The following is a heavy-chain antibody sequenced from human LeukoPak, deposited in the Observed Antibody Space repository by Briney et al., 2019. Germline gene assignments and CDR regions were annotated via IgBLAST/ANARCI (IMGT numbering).Heavy chain of an antibody. CDR1: GYSISSGYY. CDR2: IYHSGST. Sequence: SETLSLTCTVSGYSISSGYYWGWIRQPPGKGLEWIGSIYHSGSTYYNPSLKSRVTISVDTSKNQFSLKLSSVTAADTAVYYCARGRMGIAAVFDYWGQGTLVTVSS. D-gene: IGHD6-13*01. J-gene: IGHJ4*02. V-gene: IGHV4-38-2*02. CDR3: ARGRMGIAAVFDY.